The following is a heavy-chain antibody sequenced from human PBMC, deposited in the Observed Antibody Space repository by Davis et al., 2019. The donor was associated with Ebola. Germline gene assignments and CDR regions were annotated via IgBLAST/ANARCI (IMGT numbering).Heavy chain of an antibody. CDR1: GNSFTSFW. CDR3: ARTTGIGMSY. D-gene: IGHD1-1*01. V-gene: IGHV5-51*01. Sequence: GESLKISCKGSGNSFTSFWIGWVRQMPGKGLEWMGIIYPGDSDTRYSPSFQGQVIISVDKSIDTAYLQWSSLKASDTATYYCARTTGIGMSYWGQGTLVTVSS. CDR2: IYPGDSDT. J-gene: IGHJ4*02.